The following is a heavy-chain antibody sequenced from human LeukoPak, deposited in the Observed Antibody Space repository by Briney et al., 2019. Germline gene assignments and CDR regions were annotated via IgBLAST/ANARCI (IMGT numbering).Heavy chain of an antibody. J-gene: IGHJ4*02. CDR2: IYYSGGT. CDR3: ARGEYSSSWYRPYYFDY. D-gene: IGHD6-13*01. Sequence: SETLSLTCTVSGGSISSYYWSWIRQPPGKGLEWIGYIYYSGGTNYNPSLKSRVTISVDTSKNQFSLKLSSVTAADTAVYYCARGEYSSSWYRPYYFDYWGQGTLVTVSS. CDR1: GGSISSYY. V-gene: IGHV4-59*01.